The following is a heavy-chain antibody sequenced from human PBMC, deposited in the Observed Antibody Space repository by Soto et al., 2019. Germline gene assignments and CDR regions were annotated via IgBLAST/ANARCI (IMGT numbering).Heavy chain of an antibody. CDR1: GDSIATVDYF. D-gene: IGHD2-15*01. Sequence: PSETLSLTCSVSGDSIATVDYFWAWIRQPPGQALEYIGYIYKSTTTYYNPSFESRVAISLDTSKSQFSLTVTSVTAADTAVYFCARGRYCLTGRCFPNWFDSWGQGTLVTASS. CDR2: IYKSTTT. V-gene: IGHV4-30-4*01. J-gene: IGHJ5*01. CDR3: ARGRYCLTGRCFPNWFDS.